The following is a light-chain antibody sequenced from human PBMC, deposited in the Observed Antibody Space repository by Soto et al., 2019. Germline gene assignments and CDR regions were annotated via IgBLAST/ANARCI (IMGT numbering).Light chain of an antibody. CDR2: KVS. CDR3: TSPTPGSLYV. J-gene: IGLJ1*01. CDR1: SGDVGGYNY. V-gene: IGLV2-14*01. Sequence: QSALTQPASVSGSPGQSITISCTGTSGDVGGYNYVSWYQQYPGRVPKLLIYKVSNRPSGISNRFSGSKSGNTASLTISGLQAEDEADYFCTSPTPGSLYVFXSGTKLTVL.